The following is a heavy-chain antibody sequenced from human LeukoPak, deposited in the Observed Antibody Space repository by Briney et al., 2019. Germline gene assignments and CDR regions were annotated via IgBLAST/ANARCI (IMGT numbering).Heavy chain of an antibody. CDR3: ARPLGRLYYYYGMDV. Sequence: PGGSLRLSCAASGFTFSSYSMNWVRQAPGKGLEWVSYISSSSSTIYYADSVKGRFTISRDNAKNSLYLQMNSLRAEDTAVYYCARPLGRLYYYYGMDVWGQGTTVTVSS. CDR2: ISSSSSTI. D-gene: IGHD5-12*01. J-gene: IGHJ6*02. V-gene: IGHV3-48*04. CDR1: GFTFSSYS.